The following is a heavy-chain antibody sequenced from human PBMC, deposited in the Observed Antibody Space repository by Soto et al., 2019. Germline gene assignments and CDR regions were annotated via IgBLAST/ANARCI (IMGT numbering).Heavy chain of an antibody. D-gene: IGHD6-6*01. CDR1: GYTFPIYG. Sequence: APVQVSCKVSGYTFPIYGISWVRQAPGQGLEWMGWISAYNGKTTYAQKLQAQVTMTPDTSTSTAYMDLRRQSSDHTAQDYCASGPKQLGRTYYYFGMDVWGQGTTVTVSS. V-gene: IGHV1-18*04. J-gene: IGHJ6*02. CDR2: ISAYNGKT. CDR3: ASGPKQLGRTYYYFGMDV.